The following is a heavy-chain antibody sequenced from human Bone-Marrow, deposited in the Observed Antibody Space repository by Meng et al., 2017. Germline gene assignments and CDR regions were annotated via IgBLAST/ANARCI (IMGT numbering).Heavy chain of an antibody. CDR2: LWYDGSNK. J-gene: IGHJ4*02. CDR3: ARGGIRSSSWFAY. CDR1: GFTFSSYG. Sequence: GGSLRLSCAASGFTFSSYGMHWVRQAPGKGLEWVAVLWYDGSNKYYADSVKGRFTISRENSKNTLYLQMNRLRAEDTAVYYCARGGIRSSSWFAYWGQGTLVTVSS. D-gene: IGHD6-13*01. V-gene: IGHV3-33*01.